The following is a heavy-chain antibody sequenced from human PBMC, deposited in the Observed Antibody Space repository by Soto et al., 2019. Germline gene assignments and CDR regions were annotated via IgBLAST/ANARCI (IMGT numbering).Heavy chain of an antibody. V-gene: IGHV4-59*08. CDR2: IYYSGST. D-gene: IGHD4-4*01. CDR3: ARHPPTYSNYPITSDY. J-gene: IGHJ4*02. Sequence: PSETLSLTCTVSGGSISSYYWSWIRQPPGKGLEWIGYIYYSGSTNYNPSLKSRVTISVDTSKNQFSLKLSSVTAADTAVYYCARHPPTYSNYPITSDYWGQGTLVTVSS. CDR1: GGSISSYY.